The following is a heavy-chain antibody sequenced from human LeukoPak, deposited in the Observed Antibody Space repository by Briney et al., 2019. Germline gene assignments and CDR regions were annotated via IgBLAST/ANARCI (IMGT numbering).Heavy chain of an antibody. D-gene: IGHD3-10*01. CDR2: IYTSGST. V-gene: IGHV4-4*07. Sequence: PSETLSLTCAVSGGSISSYYWSWIRQPAGKGLEWIGRIYTSGSTNYNPSLKSRVTMPVDTSKNQFSLKLSSVTAADTAVYYCARSKGGVWFGDTTKNYYMDVWGKGTTVTVSS. CDR1: GGSISSYY. CDR3: ARSKGGVWFGDTTKNYYMDV. J-gene: IGHJ6*03.